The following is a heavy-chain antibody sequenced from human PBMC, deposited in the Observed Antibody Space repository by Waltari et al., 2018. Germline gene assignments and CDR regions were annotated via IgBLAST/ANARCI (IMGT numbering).Heavy chain of an antibody. D-gene: IGHD5-12*01. CDR2: IYYSGST. Sequence: QLQLQESGPGLVKPSETLSLTCTVSGGSISSSSYYWGWIRQPPGKGLEWIGSIYYSGSTYYNPSLNSRVTISVDTSKNQFSLKLSSVTAADTAVYYCARGISGYKGYYYYGMDVWGQGTTVTVSS. CDR3: ARGISGYKGYYYYGMDV. V-gene: IGHV4-39*07. CDR1: GGSISSSSYY. J-gene: IGHJ6*02.